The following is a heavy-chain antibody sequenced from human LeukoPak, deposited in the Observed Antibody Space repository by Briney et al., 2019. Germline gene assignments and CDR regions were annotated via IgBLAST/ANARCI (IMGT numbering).Heavy chain of an antibody. J-gene: IGHJ6*02. D-gene: IGHD2-2*01. V-gene: IGHV1-69*13. CDR1: GGTFSSYA. CDR3: ARAGGYCSSTSCYGSYYGMDV. CDR2: IIPIFGTA. Sequence: SVKVSCKASGGTFSSYAISWVRQAPGQGLEWMGGIIPIFGTANYAQKFQGRVTITADESTSTAYMELSSLRSEDTAVYYCARAGGYCSSTSCYGSYYGMDVWGQGTTVTVSS.